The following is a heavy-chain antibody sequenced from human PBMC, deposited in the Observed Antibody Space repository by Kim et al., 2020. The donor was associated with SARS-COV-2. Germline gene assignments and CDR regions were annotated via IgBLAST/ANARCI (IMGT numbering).Heavy chain of an antibody. CDR3: ARRPYSYGYFFDY. J-gene: IGHJ4*02. D-gene: IGHD5-18*01. V-gene: IGHV4-39*01. Sequence: NQSLKSRVTISVDTAKNQFSLKLSSVTAADTAGYYCARRPYSYGYFFDYWGQGTLVTVSS.